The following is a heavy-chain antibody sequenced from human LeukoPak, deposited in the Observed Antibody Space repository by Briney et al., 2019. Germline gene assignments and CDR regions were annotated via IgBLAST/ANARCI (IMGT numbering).Heavy chain of an antibody. V-gene: IGHV4-34*01. CDR1: GGSFSGYY. CDR2: INHSGNT. Sequence: SETLSLTCAVYGGSFSGYYWSWIRQPPGKGLEWFGEINHSGNTNYNPSLKSRVTISVDTSKNQFSLKLSSVTAADTAVYYCARGSLWSGYLGRNPRNKNWFDPWGQGNLVTVSS. CDR3: ARGSLWSGYLGRNPRNKNWFDP. J-gene: IGHJ5*02. D-gene: IGHD3-3*01.